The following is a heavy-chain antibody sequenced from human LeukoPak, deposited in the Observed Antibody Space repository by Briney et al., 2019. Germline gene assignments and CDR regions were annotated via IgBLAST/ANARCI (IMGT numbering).Heavy chain of an antibody. Sequence: GGSLRLSCAASGFTFSSYSMNWVRQAPGKGLEWVSSISSSSYIYYADSVKGRFTISRDNAKNSLYLQMNSLRAEDTAVYYCARASSGRTGYYGMDVWGQGTTVTVSS. J-gene: IGHJ6*02. CDR1: GFTFSSYS. CDR2: ISSSSYI. V-gene: IGHV3-21*01. D-gene: IGHD3-22*01. CDR3: ARASSGRTGYYGMDV.